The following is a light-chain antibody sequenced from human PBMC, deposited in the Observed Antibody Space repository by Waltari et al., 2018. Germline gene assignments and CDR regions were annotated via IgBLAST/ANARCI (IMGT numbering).Light chain of an antibody. CDR3: CSYAGSIL. V-gene: IGLV2-23*01. CDR1: SSDVGGYNL. CDR2: EGS. J-gene: IGLJ2*01. Sequence: QSALTQPASVSGSHGQSITISCTGTSSDVGGYNLVSWYQQHPGKTPKLMIYEGSKRPSGVSKRFSGSKSGNTASLTISGLQAEDEADYYCCSYAGSILFGGGTKLTVL.